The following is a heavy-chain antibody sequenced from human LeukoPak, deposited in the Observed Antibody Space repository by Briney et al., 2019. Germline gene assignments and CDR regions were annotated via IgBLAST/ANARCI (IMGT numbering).Heavy chain of an antibody. D-gene: IGHD1-26*01. CDR1: GYTFTNYD. V-gene: IGHV1-8*01. CDR2: LNPNSGNT. Sequence: GASVKVSCKASGYTFTNYDINWVRQATGQGLAWMGWLNPNSGNTGYAQKFQGRVTMTRNTSISTAYMELSSLRSEDTAVYYCARSTGGASTEFDYWGQGTLVTVSS. CDR3: ARSTGGASTEFDY. J-gene: IGHJ4*02.